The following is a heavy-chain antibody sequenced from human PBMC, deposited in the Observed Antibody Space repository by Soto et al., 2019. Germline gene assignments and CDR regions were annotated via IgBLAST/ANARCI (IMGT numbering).Heavy chain of an antibody. D-gene: IGHD1-1*01. Sequence: GGSLRLSCAASGFTFSSYGMHWVRQAPGKGLEWVAVISYDGSNKYYADSVKGRFTISRDNSKNTLYLQMNSLRAEDTAVYYCAKEESTPLAGGPRYFDLWGRATLVTVSS. CDR1: GFTFSSYG. V-gene: IGHV3-30*18. CDR2: ISYDGSNK. J-gene: IGHJ2*01. CDR3: AKEESTPLAGGPRYFDL.